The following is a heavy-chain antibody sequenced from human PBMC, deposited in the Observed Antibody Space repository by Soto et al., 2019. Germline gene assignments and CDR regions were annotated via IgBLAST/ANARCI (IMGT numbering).Heavy chain of an antibody. CDR1: GFSVSAYE. Sequence: EVQLVESGGGLVQPGGSLRLSCAASGFSVSAYEMDWVRQAPGKGLEWVSFMSTTGYRTYYPDSVKGRFTISRDNAKNSLHLQMNNLRAEDTAVYYCARNESSNIYGMDVWGQGTTVTVSS. J-gene: IGHJ6*02. CDR2: MSTTGYRT. CDR3: ARNESSNIYGMDV. V-gene: IGHV3-48*03. D-gene: IGHD6-6*01.